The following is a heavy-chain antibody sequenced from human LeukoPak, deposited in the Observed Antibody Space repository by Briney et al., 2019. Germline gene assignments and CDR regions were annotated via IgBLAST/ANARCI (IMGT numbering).Heavy chain of an antibody. CDR2: ISSGGSTI. Sequence: GGSLRLSCAASGFTFSDYYMSWIRQAPGKGLEWVSYISSGGSTIYYADSVKGRFTISRDNAKDSLYLQMNSLRAEDTAVYYCARDSSGWYDFDYWGQGTLVTVSS. CDR1: GFTFSDYY. V-gene: IGHV3-11*04. D-gene: IGHD6-19*01. CDR3: ARDSSGWYDFDY. J-gene: IGHJ4*02.